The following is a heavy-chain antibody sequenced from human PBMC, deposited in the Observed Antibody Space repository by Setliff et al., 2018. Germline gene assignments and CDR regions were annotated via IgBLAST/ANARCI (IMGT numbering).Heavy chain of an antibody. Sequence: SETLSLTCTVSGGSISSYYWSWIRQPPGKGLEWIGYIYTSGSTNYNPSLKSRVTISLDTSKNQFSLKLSSVTAADTAVYYCAGGSYYDSSGYSPDFFDYWGQGTQVTVSS. J-gene: IGHJ4*02. D-gene: IGHD3-22*01. V-gene: IGHV4-4*08. CDR1: GGSISSYY. CDR3: AGGSYYDSSGYSPDFFDY. CDR2: IYTSGST.